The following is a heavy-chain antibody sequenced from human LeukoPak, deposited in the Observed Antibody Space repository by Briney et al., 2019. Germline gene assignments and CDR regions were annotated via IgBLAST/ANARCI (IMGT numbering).Heavy chain of an antibody. CDR2: IYYSGST. CDR1: GGSISRGGYY. V-gene: IGHV4-31*03. J-gene: IGHJ4*02. D-gene: IGHD6-25*01. CDR3: ARKVRAAGAFDY. Sequence: SQTLSLTCTVSGGSISRGGYYWSWIRQHPGKGLEWIGYIYYSGSTYYNPSLKSRVTISVDTSKNQFSLKLSSATAADTAVYYCARKVRAAGAFDYWGQGTLVTVSS.